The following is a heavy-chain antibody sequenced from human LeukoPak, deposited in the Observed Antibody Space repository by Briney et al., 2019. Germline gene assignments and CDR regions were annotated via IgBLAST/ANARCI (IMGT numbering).Heavy chain of an antibody. Sequence: PSETLSLTCSVSGGSISSSAYHWSWFRQHPGKGLEWIGYIYYTGRTYYSPSLKSRVTISLDTSKNQFSLNLSSLTAADTAVYYCASGESRHGLQVAYWGQGTLVAVSS. CDR1: GGSISSSAYH. CDR2: IYYTGRT. CDR3: ASGESRHGLQVAY. J-gene: IGHJ4*02. V-gene: IGHV4-31*03. D-gene: IGHD3/OR15-3a*01.